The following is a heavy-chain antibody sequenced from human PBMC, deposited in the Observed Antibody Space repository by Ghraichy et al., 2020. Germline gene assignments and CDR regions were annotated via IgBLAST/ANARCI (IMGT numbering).Heavy chain of an antibody. CDR1: GGSISSYY. Sequence: SETLSLTCTVSGGSISSYYWSWIRQPPGKGLEWIGYIYYSGSTNYNPSLKSRVTISVDTSKNQFSLKLSSVTAADTAVYYCARDLQAGDGMDVWGQGTTVTVSS. D-gene: IGHD5-24*01. J-gene: IGHJ6*02. CDR2: IYYSGST. CDR3: ARDLQAGDGMDV. V-gene: IGHV4-59*01.